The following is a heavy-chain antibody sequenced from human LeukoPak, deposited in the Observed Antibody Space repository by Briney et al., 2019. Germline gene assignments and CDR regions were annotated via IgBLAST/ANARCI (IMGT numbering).Heavy chain of an antibody. CDR2: VRSKAYNYAT. D-gene: IGHD4-17*01. CDR3: TRYYGDYHY. CDR1: GFTFSGSA. V-gene: IGHV3-73*01. Sequence: GGSLRLSCAASGFTFSGSAMHWVRQASGKGLEWVGRVRSKAYNYATAYAVSVQGRFTVSRDDSKNTVYLQMNSLKTEDTAVYYCTRYYGDYHYWGQGTLVTVSS. J-gene: IGHJ4*02.